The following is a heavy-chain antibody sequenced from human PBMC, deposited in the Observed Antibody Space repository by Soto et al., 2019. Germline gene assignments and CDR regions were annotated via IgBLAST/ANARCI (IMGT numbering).Heavy chain of an antibody. J-gene: IGHJ4*02. CDR2: IYYSGST. CDR1: GGSISSTSYY. Sequence: SETLSLTCTVSGGSISSTSYYWGWIRQPPGKGLEWIGSIYYSGSTYYNPSLKSRVTISVDTSKNQFSLKLSSVTAADTAVYYCATFHGDYVSSRGRGTLVT. CDR3: ATFHGDYVSS. D-gene: IGHD4-17*01. V-gene: IGHV4-39*01.